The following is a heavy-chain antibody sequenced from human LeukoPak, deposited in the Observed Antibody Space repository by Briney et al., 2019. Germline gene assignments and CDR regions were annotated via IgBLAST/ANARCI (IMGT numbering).Heavy chain of an antibody. J-gene: IGHJ4*02. Sequence: PSQTLSLTCTVSGGSISNGSYYWSWIRQPPGKGLEWIGYIYYSGSTNYKPSLKSRVTISVDTSKNQFSLRLSSVTAADTAVYYCARVTGYMTEDYFDYWGQGTLITVSS. CDR3: ARVTGYMTEDYFDY. CDR2: IYYSGST. V-gene: IGHV4-61*01. CDR1: GGSISNGSYY. D-gene: IGHD6-13*01.